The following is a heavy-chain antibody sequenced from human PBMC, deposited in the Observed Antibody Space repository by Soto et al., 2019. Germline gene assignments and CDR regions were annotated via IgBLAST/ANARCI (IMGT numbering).Heavy chain of an antibody. CDR1: GGSFSGYY. J-gene: IGHJ4*02. CDR2: INHSGST. V-gene: IGHV4-34*01. CDR3: ARDKITGLFDY. Sequence: QVQLQQWGAGLLKPSETLSLTCAVYGGSFSGYYWTWIRQPPGTGLEWFGEINHSGSTNYNPSLKSRVTISVDTSKNQFSLKLTSVTAVDTAVYYCARDKITGLFDYWGQGTLVTVSS. D-gene: IGHD2-8*02.